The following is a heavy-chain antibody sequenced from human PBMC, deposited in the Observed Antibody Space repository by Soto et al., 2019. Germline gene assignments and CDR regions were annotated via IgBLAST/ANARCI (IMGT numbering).Heavy chain of an antibody. CDR2: IYPGDSDT. V-gene: IGHV5-51*01. CDR1: GYSFTSYW. J-gene: IGHJ4*02. Sequence: GESLKISCKGSGYSFTSYWIGWVRQMPGKALEWMGIIYPGDSDTRYSPSFQGQVTISADKSISTAYLQWSSLKASDTAMYYCARLHYDSSGYYWYYFDSWGQGTQVTVSS. CDR3: ARLHYDSSGYYWYYFDS. D-gene: IGHD3-22*01.